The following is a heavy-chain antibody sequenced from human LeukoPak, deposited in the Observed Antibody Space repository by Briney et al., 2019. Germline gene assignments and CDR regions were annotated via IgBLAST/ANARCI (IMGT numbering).Heavy chain of an antibody. Sequence: SETLSLTCTVSGGSISSGSYYWSWIRQPAGKGLEWIGRIYTSGSTNYNPSLKSRVTISVDTSKNQFSLKLSSVTAADTAVYYCARMGTYYYDSSGYYPFDYGGQGTLVTVSS. D-gene: IGHD3-22*01. CDR2: IYTSGST. V-gene: IGHV4-61*02. J-gene: IGHJ4*02. CDR1: GGSISSGSYY. CDR3: ARMGTYYYDSSGYYPFDY.